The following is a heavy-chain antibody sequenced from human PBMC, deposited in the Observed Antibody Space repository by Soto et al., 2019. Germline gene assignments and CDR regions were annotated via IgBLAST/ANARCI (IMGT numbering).Heavy chain of an antibody. CDR3: NRDGKYNWNFHVDY. Sequence: GGSLRLSCTASGFTFGDYAMSWNRQAPGKGLEWVGFIRSRAYGGTTEYAASVKGRFSISRDDSKSIAYLQMNSLKTEDTAVYFCNRDGKYNWNFHVDYWGQGTLVTV. CDR1: GFTFGDYA. J-gene: IGHJ4*02. CDR2: IRSRAYGGTT. V-gene: IGHV3-49*03. D-gene: IGHD1-7*01.